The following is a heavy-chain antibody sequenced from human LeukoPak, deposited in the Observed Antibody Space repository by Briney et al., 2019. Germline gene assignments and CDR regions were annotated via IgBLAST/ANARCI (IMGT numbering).Heavy chain of an antibody. J-gene: IGHJ6*02. V-gene: IGHV5-51*01. D-gene: IGHD6-19*01. CDR2: FYPGDSDT. CDR1: GYRFASYW. CDR3: ARRLAVAGRGYYGMDV. Sequence: GESLKISCKGSGYRFASYWIGWVRQMPGKVLECMGNFYPGDSDTRYSAPFQGQVTISADKSINHAYLQWSSLKASDSAMYYCARRLAVAGRGYYGMDVWGQGTTVTVSS.